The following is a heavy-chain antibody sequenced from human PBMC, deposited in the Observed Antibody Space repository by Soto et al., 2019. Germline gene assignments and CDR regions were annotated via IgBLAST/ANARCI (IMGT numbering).Heavy chain of an antibody. CDR3: AIYPRLYCIEGKCYWGFAL. D-gene: IGHD2-15*01. CDR2: IKEDESAN. Sequence: GGSLRLSSVASGFTFSSYWMSWVRQAPGKGLEWVADIKEDESANYYVDSVKGRFTISRDNAKHSVYLQVNSLRVEDTAVYFCAIYPRLYCIEGKCYWGFALWGQGTLVTVSS. V-gene: IGHV3-7*01. J-gene: IGHJ4*02. CDR1: GFTFSSYW.